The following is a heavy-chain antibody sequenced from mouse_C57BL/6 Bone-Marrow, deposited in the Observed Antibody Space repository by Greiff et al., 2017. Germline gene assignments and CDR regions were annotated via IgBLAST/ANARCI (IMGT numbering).Heavy chain of an antibody. D-gene: IGHD2-1*01. V-gene: IGHV7-3*01. CDR1: GFTFTDYY. J-gene: IGHJ1*03. Sequence: EVMLVESGGGLVQPGGSLSLSCAASGFTFTDYYMSWVRQPPGKALEWLGFIRNKANGYTTEYSASVKGRFTISRDNSQSILYLQMKALRAEDSATYYCARSYGNFWYFDVWGTGTTVTVSS. CDR2: IRNKANGYTT. CDR3: ARSYGNFWYFDV.